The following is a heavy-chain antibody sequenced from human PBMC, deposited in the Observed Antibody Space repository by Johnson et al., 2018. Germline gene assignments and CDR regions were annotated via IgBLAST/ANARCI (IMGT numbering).Heavy chain of an antibody. Sequence: EVQLVQSGGGLVEPGGSLRLCCAASGFSFSTYAMTWVRQAPGKGLEWVARVKIKVHGEKTDYAAAVKGRITISREDSKDTLYLETNSLKTEATTVYYGTAHVPFHHWGQGTLITVSS. J-gene: IGHJ1*01. CDR3: TAHVPFHH. CDR1: GFSFSTYA. V-gene: IGHV3-15*01. D-gene: IGHD1-26*01. CDR2: VKIKVHGEKT.